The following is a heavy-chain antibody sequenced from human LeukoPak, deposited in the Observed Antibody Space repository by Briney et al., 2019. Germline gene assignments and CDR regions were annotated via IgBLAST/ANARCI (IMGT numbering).Heavy chain of an antibody. CDR1: GGSIRSYY. CDR3: ARVGSGPLVGRDWFDP. CDR2: IYYSGST. V-gene: IGHV4-59*01. J-gene: IGHJ5*02. Sequence: SETLSLTCTVSGGSIRSYYWSWIRQPPGKGLEWIGYIYYSGSTNYNPSLKSRVTMSVDTSKNQFSLKLSSVTAADTAVYYCARVGSGPLVGRDWFDPWGQGTLVTVSS. D-gene: IGHD2-15*01.